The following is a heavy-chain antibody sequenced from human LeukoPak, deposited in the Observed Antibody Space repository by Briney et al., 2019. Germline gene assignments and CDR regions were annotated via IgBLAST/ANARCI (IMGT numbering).Heavy chain of an antibody. CDR3: ARGRGYYGSGSYPY. D-gene: IGHD3-10*01. V-gene: IGHV3-21*01. CDR1: GFTFSSYS. Sequence: GGSLRLSCAASGFTFSSYSMNWVRQAPGKGLEWVSSISSSSSYICYADSVKGRFTISRDNAKNSLYLQMNSLRAEDTAVYYCARGRGYYGSGSYPYWGQGTLVTVSS. CDR2: ISSSSSYI. J-gene: IGHJ4*02.